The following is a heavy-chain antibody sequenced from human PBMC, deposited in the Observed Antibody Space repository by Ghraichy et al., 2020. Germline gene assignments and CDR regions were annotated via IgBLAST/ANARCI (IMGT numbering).Heavy chain of an antibody. J-gene: IGHJ4*02. D-gene: IGHD3-16*01. CDR1: GGSISSSNYY. CDR2: IYYSGTT. CDR3: AAHGAFDSVWTKFDF. Sequence: SETLSLTCTVSGGSISSSNYYWGWIRQPPGKGLEWIGSIYYSGTTYSNPSLKSRVTISVDTSKNQFSLKLSSVTAADTAVYYCAAHGAFDSVWTKFDFWGQGALVTVSS. V-gene: IGHV4-39*01.